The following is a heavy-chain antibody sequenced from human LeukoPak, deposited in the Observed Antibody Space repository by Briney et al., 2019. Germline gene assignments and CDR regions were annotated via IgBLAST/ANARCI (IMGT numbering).Heavy chain of an antibody. CDR3: ARRYSSSWFFQH. J-gene: IGHJ1*01. Sequence: EASVKVSCKASGYTFTGYYMHWVRQAPGQGLEWMGWINPNSGGTNYAQKFQGRVTMTRDTSISTAYMELSRLRSDDTAVYYCARRYSSSWFFQHWGQGTLVTVSS. CDR2: INPNSGGT. D-gene: IGHD6-13*01. CDR1: GYTFTGYY. V-gene: IGHV1-2*02.